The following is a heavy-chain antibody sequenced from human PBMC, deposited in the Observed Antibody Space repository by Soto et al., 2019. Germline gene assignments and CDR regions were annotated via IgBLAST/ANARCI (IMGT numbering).Heavy chain of an antibody. J-gene: IGHJ4*02. D-gene: IGHD2-8*02. CDR1: GFTVSTYG. Sequence: QVQLVESGGGVVQPGRSLRLSCAVSGFTVSTYGMHWVRQAPGKGLEWVAVISRDGGTKYYADSVKGRFTISRDNSRNTLFLEMNSLIGDDIAVYYCTGEVASGYWGQGTLVTVSS. CDR3: TGEVASGY. V-gene: IGHV3-30*03. CDR2: ISRDGGTK.